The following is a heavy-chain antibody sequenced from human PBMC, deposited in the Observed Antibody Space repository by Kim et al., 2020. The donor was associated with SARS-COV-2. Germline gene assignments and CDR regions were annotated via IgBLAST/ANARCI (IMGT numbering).Heavy chain of an antibody. D-gene: IGHD3-3*01. J-gene: IGHJ6*02. V-gene: IGHV3-64*01. CDR1: GFTFSSYA. Sequence: GGSLRLSCAASGFTFSSYAMHWVRQAPGKGLEYVSAISSNGGSTYYANSVKGRFTISRDNSKNTLYLQMGSLRAEDMAVYYCARDSAITIFGVVIINYYYGIDVWGQGTTVTVSS. CDR3: ARDSAITIFGVVIINYYYGIDV. CDR2: ISSNGGST.